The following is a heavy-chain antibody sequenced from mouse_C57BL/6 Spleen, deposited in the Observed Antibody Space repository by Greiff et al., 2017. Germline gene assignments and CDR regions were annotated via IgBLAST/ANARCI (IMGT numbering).Heavy chain of an antibody. J-gene: IGHJ2*01. V-gene: IGHV1-69*01. CDR2: IDPSDSYT. CDR1: GYTFTSYW. CDR3: ARRYFDY. Sequence: QVQLQQPGAELVMPGASVKLSCKASGYTFTSYWMHWVKQRPGQGLEWIGEIDPSDSYTNYNQKFKGKSTLTVDKSSSTAYMQLSSLTSEDAAVYCCARRYFDYWGQGTTLTVSS.